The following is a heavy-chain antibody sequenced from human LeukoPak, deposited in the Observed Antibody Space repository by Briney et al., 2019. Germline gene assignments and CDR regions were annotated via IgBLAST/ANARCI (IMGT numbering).Heavy chain of an antibody. CDR1: GDSISSGDYY. J-gene: IGHJ3*02. CDR2: ISSSGST. D-gene: IGHD3-22*01. Sequence: SETLSLTCTVSGDSISSGDYYWSWIRQPAGKGLEWIGRISSSGSTNYNPSLKSRVTISVDTSKNQFSLKLSSVTAADTAVYFCARGPYSYDSSGASDIWGQGTMVTVSS. CDR3: ARGPYSYDSSGASDI. V-gene: IGHV4-61*02.